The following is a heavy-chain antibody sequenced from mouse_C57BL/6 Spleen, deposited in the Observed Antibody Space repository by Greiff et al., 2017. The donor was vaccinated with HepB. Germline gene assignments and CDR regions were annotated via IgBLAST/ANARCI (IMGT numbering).Heavy chain of an antibody. J-gene: IGHJ3*01. CDR2: ISDGGSYT. Sequence: VQLKQSGGGLVKPGGSLKLSCAASGFTFSSYAMSWVRQTPEKRLEWVATISDGGSYTYYPDNVKGRFTISRDNAKNNLYLQMSHLKSEDTAMYYCARDSYYYGSSGFAYWGQGTLVTVSA. CDR3: ARDSYYYGSSGFAY. CDR1: GFTFSSYA. V-gene: IGHV5-4*01. D-gene: IGHD1-1*01.